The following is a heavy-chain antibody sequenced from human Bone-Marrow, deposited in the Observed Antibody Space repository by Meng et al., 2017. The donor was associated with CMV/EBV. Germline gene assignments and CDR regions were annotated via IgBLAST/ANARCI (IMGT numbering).Heavy chain of an antibody. CDR3: ARLNDILTGYCDY. D-gene: IGHD3-9*01. CDR2: IYYSGST. V-gene: IGHV4-39*01. CDR1: GGSISSSSYY. J-gene: IGHJ4*02. Sequence: ETLSLTCTVSGGSISSSSYYWGWIRQPPGKGLEWIGSIYYSGSTYYNPSLKSRVTISVDTSKNQFSLKLSSVTAADTAVYYCARLNDILTGYCDYWGQRTLVTVSS.